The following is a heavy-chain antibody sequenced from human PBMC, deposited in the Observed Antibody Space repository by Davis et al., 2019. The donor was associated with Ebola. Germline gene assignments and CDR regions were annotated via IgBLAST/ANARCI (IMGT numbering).Heavy chain of an antibody. D-gene: IGHD2-15*01. CDR1: GYTFTSYY. CDR3: ARRLYCGGGSCYEYYYGMDV. Sequence: SVPVSCKASGYTFTSYYIHWVRQAPGQGLEWMGIINPSGGSTNYAQKFQGRVTMTRDTSTSTVYMELSSLRSEDTAVYYCARRLYCGGGSCYEYYYGMDVWGQGTTVTVSS. CDR2: INPSGGST. J-gene: IGHJ6*02. V-gene: IGHV1-46*01.